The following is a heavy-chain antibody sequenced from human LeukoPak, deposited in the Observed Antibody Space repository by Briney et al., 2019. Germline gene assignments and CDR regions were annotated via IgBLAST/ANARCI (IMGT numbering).Heavy chain of an antibody. D-gene: IGHD6-19*01. Sequence: ASVKVSCKVSGYTLTELSMHWVRQAPGKGLEWMGGFDPEDGETIYAQKFQGRVTMTEDTSTDTAYMELSSLRSGDTAVYYCATSSVGGTGLDAFDIWGQGTMVTVSS. J-gene: IGHJ3*02. CDR3: ATSSVGGTGLDAFDI. CDR2: FDPEDGET. V-gene: IGHV1-24*01. CDR1: GYTLTELS.